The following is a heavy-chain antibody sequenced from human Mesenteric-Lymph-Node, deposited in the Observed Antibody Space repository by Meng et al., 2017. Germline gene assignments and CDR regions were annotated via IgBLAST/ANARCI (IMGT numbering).Heavy chain of an antibody. D-gene: IGHD1-26*01. J-gene: IGHJ4*02. V-gene: IGHV3-7*01. CDR2: IKQDGSEK. CDR3: ARDHSGSYWIPEY. Sequence: GESLKISCAASGFTFSSYEMNWVRQAPGKGLEWVASIKQDGSEKYYVDSVKGRFTISRDNAENSLYLQMNSLRVDDTAMYYCARDHSGSYWIPEYWGQGTLVTVSS. CDR1: GFTFSSYE.